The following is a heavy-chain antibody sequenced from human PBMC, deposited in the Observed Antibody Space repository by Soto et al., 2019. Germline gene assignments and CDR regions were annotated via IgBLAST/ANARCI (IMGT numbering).Heavy chain of an antibody. D-gene: IGHD3-10*01. Sequence: PGESLKISCKGSGYSFTTYWIGWVRQMPGKGLEWMGIIYPGDSDTRYSPSFQGRFTISRDNSKKTLYLQMSSLRADDSAVYFCARGSKDSYPGSRIFDFWGRGTLVTVSS. CDR1: GYSFTTYW. J-gene: IGHJ4*02. V-gene: IGHV5-51*01. CDR3: ARGSKDSYPGSRIFDF. CDR2: IYPGDSDT.